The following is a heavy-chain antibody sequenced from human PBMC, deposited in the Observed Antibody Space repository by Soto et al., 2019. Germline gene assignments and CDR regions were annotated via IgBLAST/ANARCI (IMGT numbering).Heavy chain of an antibody. J-gene: IGHJ1*01. Sequence: EVQLVESGGDLIQPGGSLRLSCAASGFSFNTYAMNWVRQAPGKGLEWIAYISSSSSRIYYEDSVKGRFTLSRDNAKNSLYLQMTSLRAEDTAVYYCASDPGIAAAGRDHWGQGTLVTVSS. D-gene: IGHD6-25*01. CDR3: ASDPGIAAAGRDH. CDR1: GFSFNTYA. CDR2: ISSSSSRI. V-gene: IGHV3-48*04.